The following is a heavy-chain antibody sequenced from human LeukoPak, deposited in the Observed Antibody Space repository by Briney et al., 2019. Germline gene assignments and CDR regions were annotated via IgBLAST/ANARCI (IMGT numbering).Heavy chain of an antibody. CDR3: SSTLVRGAPNMDV. CDR1: GFTFSSYA. J-gene: IGHJ6*02. CDR2: ISGSGGST. Sequence: QSGGSLRLSCAASGFTFSSYAMSWVRQAPGKGLEWVSAISGSGGSTYYADAVKGRFIISRDNSRNTLYLQMHSLGAEDTAVYYCSSTLVRGAPNMDVWGQGTTVTVS. V-gene: IGHV3-23*01. D-gene: IGHD3-10*01.